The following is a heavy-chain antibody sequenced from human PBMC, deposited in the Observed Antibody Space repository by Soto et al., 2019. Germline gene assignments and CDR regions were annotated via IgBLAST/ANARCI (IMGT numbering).Heavy chain of an antibody. CDR3: ARARGAVAGYDAFDI. CDR1: GFTLSDYY. V-gene: IGHV3-11*01. Sequence: GXSLRLACAASGFTLSDYYMSWIRQAPVNGLEWVSYISSSGSTIYYADSVKGRFTISRDNAKNSLYLQMNSLRAEDTAVHYCARARGAVAGYDAFDIWGQGTMVTVSS. J-gene: IGHJ3*02. CDR2: ISSSGSTI. D-gene: IGHD6-19*01.